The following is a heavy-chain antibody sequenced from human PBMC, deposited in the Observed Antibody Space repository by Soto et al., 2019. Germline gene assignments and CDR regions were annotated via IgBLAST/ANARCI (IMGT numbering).Heavy chain of an antibody. CDR2: IIPMFGTA. J-gene: IGHJ4*02. CDR3: ARPAAEESEFFDY. Sequence: QVQLVQSGAEVKKPGSSVKVSCKASGGIFSKFGISWVRQAPGQWLEWMGGIIPMFGTAHYAQKFQGRVTIIADESTTTVYMELSSLRSEDTAVYYCARPAAEESEFFDYWGQGTLVTVSS. V-gene: IGHV1-69*01. D-gene: IGHD6-25*01. CDR1: GGIFSKFG.